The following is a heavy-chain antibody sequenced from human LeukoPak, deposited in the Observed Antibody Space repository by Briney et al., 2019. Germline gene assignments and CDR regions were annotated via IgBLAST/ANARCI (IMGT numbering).Heavy chain of an antibody. CDR3: AKVGYSSSSHFDY. CDR1: GFTFSSYA. V-gene: IGHV3-23*01. CDR2: ISGSGGST. D-gene: IGHD6-13*01. Sequence: GGSLRLSCAASGFTFSSYAMSWVRQAPGKGLEWVSAISGSGGSTYYAGSVKGRFTISRDNSKNTLYLQMNSLRAEDTAVYYCAKVGYSSSSHFDYWGQGTLVTVSS. J-gene: IGHJ4*02.